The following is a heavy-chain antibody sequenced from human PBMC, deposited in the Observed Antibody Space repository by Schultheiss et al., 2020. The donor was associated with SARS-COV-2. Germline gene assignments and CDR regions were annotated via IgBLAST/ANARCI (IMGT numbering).Heavy chain of an antibody. J-gene: IGHJ6*03. CDR1: GASFTDNY. D-gene: IGHD3-3*01. Sequence: SQTLSLTCAVYGASFTDNYWTWIRQSPGNGLEWIGEIYHSGSTNYNPSLKSRVTISVDTSKNQFSLKLSSVTAADTAVYYCARASNDFWSGYYYYYYYYMDVWGKGTTVTVSS. V-gene: IGHV4-34*01. CDR3: ARASNDFWSGYYYYYYYYMDV. CDR2: IYHSGST.